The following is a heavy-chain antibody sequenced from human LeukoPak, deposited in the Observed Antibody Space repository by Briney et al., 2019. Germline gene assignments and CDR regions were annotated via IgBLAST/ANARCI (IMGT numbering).Heavy chain of an antibody. CDR3: AKTVSGSHSYQGGDY. D-gene: IGHD3-16*02. Sequence: GGSLRLSCAASGFTFSIAWMSWVRQAPGKGLEWVGRIKSRTDGGTTDYAAPVKGRFTISRDDSKNTLYLQMNSLRAEDTAVYFCAKTVSGSHSYQGGDYWGQGTLVTVST. J-gene: IGHJ4*02. V-gene: IGHV3-15*01. CDR1: GFTFSIAW. CDR2: IKSRTDGGTT.